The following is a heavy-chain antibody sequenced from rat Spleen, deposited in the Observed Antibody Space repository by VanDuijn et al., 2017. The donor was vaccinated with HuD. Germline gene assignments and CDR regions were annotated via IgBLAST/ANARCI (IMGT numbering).Heavy chain of an antibody. D-gene: IGHD1-1*01. Sequence: EVQLVESGGGLVQPGRSLKLSCAASGFTFSNYGMHWIRQAPTKGLEWVAFISHSGGSTYYRDSVEGRFTISRDNAKNTLYLQMDSLRSEDTATYHCASHRHYSVYVMDAWGQGASVTVSS. V-gene: IGHV5-19*01. CDR1: GFTFSNYG. CDR2: ISHSGGST. CDR3: ASHRHYSVYVMDA. J-gene: IGHJ4*01.